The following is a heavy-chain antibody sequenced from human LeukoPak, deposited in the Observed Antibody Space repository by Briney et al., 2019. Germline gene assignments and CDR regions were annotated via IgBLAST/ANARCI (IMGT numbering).Heavy chain of an antibody. D-gene: IGHD4-17*01. CDR1: GCTFSSYS. Sequence: GGSLRLSCAASGCTFSSYSMNWVRQAPGKGLEWVSSISSSSSYIYYADSVKGRFTISRDNAKNSLYLQMNSLRAEDTAVYYCARETVTPYYYYGMDVWGQGPTVTVSS. CDR2: ISSSSSYI. V-gene: IGHV3-21*01. CDR3: ARETVTPYYYYGMDV. J-gene: IGHJ6*02.